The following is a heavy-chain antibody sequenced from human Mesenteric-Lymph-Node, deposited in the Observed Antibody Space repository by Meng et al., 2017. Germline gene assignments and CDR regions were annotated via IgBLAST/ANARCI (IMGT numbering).Heavy chain of an antibody. J-gene: IGHJ3*02. Sequence: GESLKISCAASGFTFSSYAMSWVRQAPGKGLEWVSAISGSGGSTYYADSVKGRFTISRDNSKNTLYLQMNSLRAEDTAVYYCANGNKGGAFDIWGQGTMVTVSS. CDR3: ANGNKGGAFDI. D-gene: IGHD1-1*01. CDR1: GFTFSSYA. CDR2: ISGSGGST. V-gene: IGHV3-23*01.